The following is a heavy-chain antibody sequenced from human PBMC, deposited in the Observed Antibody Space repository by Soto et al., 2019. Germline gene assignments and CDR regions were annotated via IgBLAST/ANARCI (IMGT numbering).Heavy chain of an antibody. V-gene: IGHV3-21*01. J-gene: IGHJ5*02. CDR1: GFTFRSYS. Sequence: GSLRLSCAASGFTFRSYSMNCVRQAPGKGLEWVSSISSSSSYIYYADSVKGRFTISRDNAKNSLYLQMNSLRAEDTAVYYCAREGPYYDILTDWFDPWGQRTLVTVSS. CDR2: ISSSSSYI. CDR3: AREGPYYDILTDWFDP. D-gene: IGHD3-9*01.